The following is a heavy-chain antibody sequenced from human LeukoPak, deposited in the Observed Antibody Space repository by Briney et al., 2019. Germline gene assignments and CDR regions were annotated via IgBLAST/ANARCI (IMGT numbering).Heavy chain of an antibody. CDR1: GGTFSSYA. CDR2: IIPIFGTA. Sequence: SVKVSCKASGGTFSSYAISWVRQAPGQGLEWMGGIIPIFGTANYAQKFQGRVTITADESTSTACMELSSLRSEDTAVYYCTTMAMAAGPEKYYFDYWGQGTLVTVSS. V-gene: IGHV1-69*13. CDR3: TTMAMAAGPEKYYFDY. D-gene: IGHD5-18*01. J-gene: IGHJ4*02.